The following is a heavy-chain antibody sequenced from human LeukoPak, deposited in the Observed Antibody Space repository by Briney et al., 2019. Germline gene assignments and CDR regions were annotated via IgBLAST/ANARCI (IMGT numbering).Heavy chain of an antibody. CDR1: GGSISSYY. Sequence: SETLSLTCTVSGGSISSYYWSWIRRPAGKGLEWIGRIYTSGSTNYNPSLKSRVTMSVDTSKNQFSLKLSSVTAADTAVYYCARDPTYYDFWSGYPIGYFDYWGQGTLVTVSS. CDR3: ARDPTYYDFWSGYPIGYFDY. J-gene: IGHJ4*02. D-gene: IGHD3-3*01. CDR2: IYTSGST. V-gene: IGHV4-4*07.